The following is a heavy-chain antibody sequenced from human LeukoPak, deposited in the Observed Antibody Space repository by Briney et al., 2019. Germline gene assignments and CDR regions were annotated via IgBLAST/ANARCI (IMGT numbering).Heavy chain of an antibody. CDR1: GFTFGDYA. D-gene: IGHD3-3*01. Sequence: GGSLRLSCTASGFTFGDYAMSWVRQAPGKGLEWVGFIRSKAYGGTTEYAASVKGRFTISGDDSKSIAYLQMNSLKTEDTAVYYCTRDPRITIFGVVPDPWGQGTLVTVSS. V-gene: IGHV3-49*04. CDR2: IRSKAYGGTT. CDR3: TRDPRITIFGVVPDP. J-gene: IGHJ5*02.